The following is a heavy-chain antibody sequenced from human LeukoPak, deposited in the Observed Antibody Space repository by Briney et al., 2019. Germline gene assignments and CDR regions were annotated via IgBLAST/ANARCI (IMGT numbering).Heavy chain of an antibody. V-gene: IGHV3-7*01. D-gene: IGHD4-17*01. Sequence: GGSLRLSCAASGFTFSSYWMSWVRQAPGKGLEWVANINQNGREKYYVDSVKGRFTISRDNAKNSLYLQMNSLRAEDTAVYYCARSDYGDYFDYWGQGTLVTVAS. CDR2: INQNGREK. CDR3: ARSDYGDYFDY. J-gene: IGHJ4*02. CDR1: GFTFSSYW.